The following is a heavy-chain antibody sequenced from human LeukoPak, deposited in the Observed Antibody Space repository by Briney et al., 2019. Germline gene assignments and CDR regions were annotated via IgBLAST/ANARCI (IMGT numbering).Heavy chain of an antibody. D-gene: IGHD3-3*01. Sequence: PSETLSLTCAVYGGSFSGYYWSWIRQPPGKGLEWIGEINHSGSTNYNPSLKSRVTISRDTFKNQFSLKLSSVTAAHTPVYYCARGRAFFDWGQGTLVTVSS. V-gene: IGHV4-34*01. CDR2: INHSGST. CDR1: GGSFSGYY. CDR3: ARGRAFFD. J-gene: IGHJ4*02.